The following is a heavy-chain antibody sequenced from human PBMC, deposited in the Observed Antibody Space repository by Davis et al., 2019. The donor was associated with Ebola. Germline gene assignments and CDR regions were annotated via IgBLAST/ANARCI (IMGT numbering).Heavy chain of an antibody. D-gene: IGHD4-17*01. Sequence: ASVKVSCKASGYTFTSYAMHWVRQAPGQRLEWMGWINAGNGNTKYSQKFQGRVTITRDTSASTAYMELSSLRSEDTAVYYCARDIPGYGDYGYYFDYWGQGTLVTVSS. CDR2: INAGNGNT. J-gene: IGHJ4*02. CDR3: ARDIPGYGDYGYYFDY. V-gene: IGHV1-3*01. CDR1: GYTFTSYA.